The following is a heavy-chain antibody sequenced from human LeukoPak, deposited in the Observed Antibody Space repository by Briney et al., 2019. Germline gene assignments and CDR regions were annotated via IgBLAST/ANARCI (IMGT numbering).Heavy chain of an antibody. CDR2: MSYDGFNK. J-gene: IGHJ4*02. D-gene: IGHD5-18*01. CDR1: GFTFSSYA. V-gene: IGHV3-30*18. CDR3: AKSKGYSYGYYFYY. Sequence: GGSLRLSCAASGFTFSSYAMHWVRQSLGKGLEWVAVMSYDGFNKYYADSVKGRFTISRDNSKNTLYLQMNSLRAEDTAVYYCAKSKGYSYGYYFYYWGQGTLVTVSS.